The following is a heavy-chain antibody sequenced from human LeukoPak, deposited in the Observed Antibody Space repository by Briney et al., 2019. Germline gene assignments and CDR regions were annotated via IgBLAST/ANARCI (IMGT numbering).Heavy chain of an antibody. D-gene: IGHD3-22*01. CDR3: ARVGDSSGYSFDY. CDR2: INPNSGGT. V-gene: IGHV1-2*02. CDR1: GYTFTGYY. J-gene: IGHJ4*02. Sequence: GASVKVSCKASGYTFTGYYMHWVRQAPGQGLEWMGWINPNSGGTNYAQKFQGRVTMTRDTSISTAYMELSRLRSDDTAVYYCARVGDSSGYSFDYWGQGTLVTVSS.